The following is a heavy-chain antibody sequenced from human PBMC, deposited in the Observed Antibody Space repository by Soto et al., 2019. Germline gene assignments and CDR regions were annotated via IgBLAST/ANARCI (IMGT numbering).Heavy chain of an antibody. CDR1: NGSISTHY. V-gene: IGHV4-59*11. J-gene: IGHJ4*02. CDR3: ARDHSSGFHYIFDS. D-gene: IGHD3-22*01. Sequence: SETLSLTCTVSNGSISTHYWSWVRQPPGMGLEWIGYVYYTGSTNYNPSLKSRVTISVDTSKNQFSLKLTSVTAADTAVYYCARDHSSGFHYIFDSWGQGALVTVSS. CDR2: VYYTGST.